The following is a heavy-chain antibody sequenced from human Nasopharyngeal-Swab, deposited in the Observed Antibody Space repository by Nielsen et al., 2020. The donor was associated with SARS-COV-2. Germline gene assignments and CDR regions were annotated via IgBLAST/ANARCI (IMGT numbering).Heavy chain of an antibody. V-gene: IGHV3-23*01. J-gene: IGHJ6*02. Sequence: GGSLRLSCTASGFTFSSYGLSWVRQAPGKGLEWVSAISGSGGSTYYADSVMGRFTISRDNSKNTLYLQMNSLRAEDTAVYYCAKEYGSGRYYYGMDVWGQGTTVTVSS. CDR2: ISGSGGST. CDR1: GFTFSSYG. CDR3: AKEYGSGRYYYGMDV. D-gene: IGHD3-10*01.